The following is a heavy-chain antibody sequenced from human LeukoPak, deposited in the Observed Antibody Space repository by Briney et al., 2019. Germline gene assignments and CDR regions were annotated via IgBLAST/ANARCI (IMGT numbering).Heavy chain of an antibody. J-gene: IGHJ4*02. CDR1: GASINSHNYY. D-gene: IGHD4-23*01. CDR2: MYFSGSS. CDR3: ARVEGYGGNALDY. V-gene: IGHV4-39*07. Sequence: PSETLSLTCTVSGASINSHNYYWGWIRQPPGKGLEWIGSMYFSGSSYYNPSLKSRVTISVDTSKNQFSLKLSSVTAADTAVYYCARVEGYGGNALDYWGQGTLVTVSS.